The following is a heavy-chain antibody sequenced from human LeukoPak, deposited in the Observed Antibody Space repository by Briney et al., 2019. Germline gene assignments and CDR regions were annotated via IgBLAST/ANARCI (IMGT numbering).Heavy chain of an antibody. J-gene: IGHJ4*02. CDR1: GFTFSSYG. Sequence: PGGSLRLSCAASGFTFSSYGMHWVRQAPGKGLEWVAFIRYDGSNKYYADSVKGRFTISRDNSKNTLYLQMNSLRAEDTAVCYCAKWYDILTGYSPFDYWGQGTLVTVSS. V-gene: IGHV3-30*02. CDR2: IRYDGSNK. D-gene: IGHD3-9*01. CDR3: AKWYDILTGYSPFDY.